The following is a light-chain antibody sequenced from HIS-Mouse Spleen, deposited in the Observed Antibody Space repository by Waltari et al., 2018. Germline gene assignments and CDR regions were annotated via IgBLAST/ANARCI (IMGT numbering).Light chain of an antibody. Sequence: NFMLTQPHSVSESPGKTVTISCTGSSGSIASNYVQWYQQRPGSAPTTGIYEDNQRPSGVPDRFSGSIDSSSNSASLTISGLKTEDEADYYCQSYDSSNHVVFGGGTKLTVL. V-gene: IGLV6-57*02. CDR2: EDN. CDR3: QSYDSSNHVV. J-gene: IGLJ2*01. CDR1: SGSIASNY.